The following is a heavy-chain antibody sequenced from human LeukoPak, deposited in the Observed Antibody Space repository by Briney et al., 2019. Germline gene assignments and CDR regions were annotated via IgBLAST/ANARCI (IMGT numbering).Heavy chain of an antibody. J-gene: IGHJ4*02. CDR2: INPSGGST. V-gene: IGHV1-46*01. D-gene: IGHD3-3*01. CDR3: ARGGRTIFGVVSDY. Sequence: ASVKVSCKASGYTFTNYYMHWVRQAPGQGLEWMGMINPSGGSTSYAQQFQGRVTMTRDMSTSTVYMELSSLRYDDTAVYYCARGGRTIFGVVSDYWGQGTLVTVSS. CDR1: GYTFTNYY.